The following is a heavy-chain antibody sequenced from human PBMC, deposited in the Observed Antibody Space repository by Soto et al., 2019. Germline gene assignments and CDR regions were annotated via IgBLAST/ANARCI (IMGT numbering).Heavy chain of an antibody. J-gene: IGHJ4*02. CDR2: MYHNGGS. D-gene: IGHD2-21*01. V-gene: IGHV4-4*02. CDR3: TCCGHDYKIDN. Sequence: QVQLQESGPGLVKPSETLSLTCAVSGASISSRTWWTWVRQSPGKGLELIGEMYHNGGSNYNPSLKSRVAIPNDTSKNQFTLTLTSGTAADTAMYYCTCCGHDYKIDNWGQGSLVTVSS. CDR1: GASISSRTW.